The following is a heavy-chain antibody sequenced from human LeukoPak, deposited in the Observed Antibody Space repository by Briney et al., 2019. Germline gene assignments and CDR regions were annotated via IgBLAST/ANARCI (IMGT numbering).Heavy chain of an antibody. CDR2: VYYSGNP. CDR1: GGSISNYY. D-gene: IGHD1-26*01. V-gene: IGHV4-59*01. Sequence: SETLSLTCTVSGGSISNYYWSWIRQPPGKGLECVGYVYYSGNPDYNPSPKSRVTISIDTSKNQFSLKLSSVTAADTAVYYCARDQYSGRFDYWGQGTLVTVSS. CDR3: ARDQYSGRFDY. J-gene: IGHJ4*02.